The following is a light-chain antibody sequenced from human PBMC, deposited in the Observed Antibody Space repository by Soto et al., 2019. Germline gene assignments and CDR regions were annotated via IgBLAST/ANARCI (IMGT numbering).Light chain of an antibody. Sequence: QSVLTQPPSVSGAPGQRVTISCTGSSSNIGAGYDVHWYQQLPGTTPKLLIYGNTNRPSEVPDRFSGSKSGTSASLAITGLQAEDGADYYCQSYDSSLSGVVFGGGTKLTVL. CDR3: QSYDSSLSGVV. V-gene: IGLV1-40*01. CDR1: SSNIGAGYD. J-gene: IGLJ2*01. CDR2: GNT.